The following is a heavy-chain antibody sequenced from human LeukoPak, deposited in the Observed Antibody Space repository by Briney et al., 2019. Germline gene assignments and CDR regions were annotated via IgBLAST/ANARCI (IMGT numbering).Heavy chain of an antibody. D-gene: IGHD4-11*01. CDR3: ARTVSNSGYWFDA. CDR1: GGPISTYY. J-gene: IGHJ5*02. Sequence: SETLSLTCTVSGGPISTYYWSWIRQSPGKGLEWIGYIYYTGSTYYNPSLKSRVTISLDTSKSQFSLKMSFVTAADTAVYYCARTVSNSGYWFDAWGQGTPVTVSS. V-gene: IGHV4-59*01. CDR2: IYYTGST.